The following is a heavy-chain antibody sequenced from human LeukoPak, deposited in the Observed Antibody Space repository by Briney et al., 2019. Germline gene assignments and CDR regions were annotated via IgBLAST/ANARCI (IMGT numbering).Heavy chain of an antibody. Sequence: PGGSLRLSCAASGFTFSSYAMSWVRQAPGKGLEWVSVFYSGGDTHYADSVKGRFTISRDNSKNTLYLQMNSLRAEDMAVYYCARDSTGYWYFDLWGRGTLVSVSS. CDR2: FYSGGDT. CDR3: ARDSTGYWYFDL. J-gene: IGHJ2*01. D-gene: IGHD3-3*02. V-gene: IGHV3-53*01. CDR1: GFTFSSYA.